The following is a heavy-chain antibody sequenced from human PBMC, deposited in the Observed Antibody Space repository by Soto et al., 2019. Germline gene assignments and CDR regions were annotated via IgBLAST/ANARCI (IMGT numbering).Heavy chain of an antibody. D-gene: IGHD2-2*01. V-gene: IGHV3-9*01. CDR3: AKGTWYQRLPSSYFDY. J-gene: IGHJ4*02. CDR1: GFTFDDYA. Sequence: EVQLVESGGGLVQPGRSLRLSCAASGFTFDDYAMHWVRQAPGKGLEWVSGISWNSGSIGYADSVKGRLTISRDNAKNALYLQMTSLRAEDTALYYCAKGTWYQRLPSSYFDYWGRGTLVTVSS. CDR2: ISWNSGSI.